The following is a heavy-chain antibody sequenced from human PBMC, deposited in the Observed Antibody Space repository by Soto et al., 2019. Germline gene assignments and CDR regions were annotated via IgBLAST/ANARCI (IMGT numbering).Heavy chain of an antibody. CDR2: IYYSGST. Sequence: SETLSLTCTVSGGSISSYYWSWIRQPPGKGLEWIGYIYYSGSTNYNPSLKSRVTISVDKSKNQFSLKLSSVTAADTAVYYCARVSVAGTRFDYWGKETLVTVSS. CDR3: ARVSVAGTRFDY. D-gene: IGHD6-19*01. CDR1: GGSISSYY. J-gene: IGHJ4*02. V-gene: IGHV4-59*12.